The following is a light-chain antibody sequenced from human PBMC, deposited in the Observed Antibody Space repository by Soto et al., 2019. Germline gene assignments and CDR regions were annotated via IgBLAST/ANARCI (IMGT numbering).Light chain of an antibody. CDR1: QSVSSSSY. CDR2: GAS. J-gene: IGKJ2*01. Sequence: EIVLTQSPDTLSLSPGERTTLSCRASQSVSSSSYLAWYQQKPGQAPRLLIYGASSRATGIPDRFSGSVSATDFTLTISRLEPEDFAVYYCRQYGSSPSYTFGQGTKLEIK. V-gene: IGKV3-20*01. CDR3: RQYGSSPSYT.